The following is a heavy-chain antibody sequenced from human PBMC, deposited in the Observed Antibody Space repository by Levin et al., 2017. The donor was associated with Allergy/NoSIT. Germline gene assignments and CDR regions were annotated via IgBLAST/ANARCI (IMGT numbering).Heavy chain of an antibody. J-gene: IGHJ4*02. CDR1: GFTFSSYS. Sequence: GGSLRLSCAASGFTFSSYSMNWVRQAPGKGLEWVSSISSSSSYIYYADSVKGRFTISRDNAKNSLYLQMNSLRAEDTAVYYCARVYSGYETHAYYFDYWGQGTLVTVSS. CDR3: ARVYSGYETHAYYFDY. V-gene: IGHV3-21*01. D-gene: IGHD5-12*01. CDR2: ISSSSSYI.